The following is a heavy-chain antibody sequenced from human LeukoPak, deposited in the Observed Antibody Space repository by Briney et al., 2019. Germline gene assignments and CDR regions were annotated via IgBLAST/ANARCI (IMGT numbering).Heavy chain of an antibody. J-gene: IGHJ4*02. CDR3: ASPPLLYDFWSGYYRY. D-gene: IGHD3-3*01. CDR1: GFTVSSNY. Sequence: PGGSLRLSCAASGFTVSSNYMSWVRQAPGKGLEWVSVIYSGGSTYYADSVKGRFTISRDNSKNTLYLQMNSLRAEDTAVYYCASPPLLYDFWSGYYRYWGQGTLVTVSS. CDR2: IYSGGST. V-gene: IGHV3-53*01.